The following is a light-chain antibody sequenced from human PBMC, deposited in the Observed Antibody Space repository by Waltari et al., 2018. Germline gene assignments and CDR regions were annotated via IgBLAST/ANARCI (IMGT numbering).Light chain of an antibody. CDR1: QDISNY. CDR3: QQYDNLPRT. CDR2: DAS. V-gene: IGKV1-33*01. J-gene: IGKJ3*01. Sequence: DIQMTQSPSSLSASVGDRATITCQASQDISNYLIWYQQKPGKAPQLLIYDASNLETGVPSRFSGSGSGTDYTFTISSLQPEYIATYYCQQYDNLPRTFGPGTKVDIK.